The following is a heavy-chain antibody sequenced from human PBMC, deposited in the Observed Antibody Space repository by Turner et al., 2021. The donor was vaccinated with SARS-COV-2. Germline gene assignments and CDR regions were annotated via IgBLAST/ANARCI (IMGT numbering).Heavy chain of an antibody. Sequence: QVQLVQSGAEVKKPGASVKVSCKASGYTFTSYDINWVRQATGQGLEWMGWMNPNSGYTGYAQNFQGRVTMTRNTSISTAYMELSSLRSEDTAVYYCARDPLEQHVSQLNYYAMDVWGQGTTVTVSS. J-gene: IGHJ6*02. V-gene: IGHV1-8*01. CDR3: ARDPLEQHVSQLNYYAMDV. CDR1: GYTFTSYD. CDR2: MNPNSGYT. D-gene: IGHD6-6*01.